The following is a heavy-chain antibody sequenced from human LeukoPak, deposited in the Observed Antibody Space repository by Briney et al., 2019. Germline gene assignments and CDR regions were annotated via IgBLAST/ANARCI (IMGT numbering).Heavy chain of an antibody. Sequence: SETLSLTCTVSGGSISSYYWSWIWQPPGKGLEWIGYIYYSGSTNYNPSLKSRVTISVDTSKNQFSLKLSSVTAADTAVYYCARGGVYSGYEYFDYWGQGTLVTVSS. CDR2: IYYSGST. J-gene: IGHJ4*02. D-gene: IGHD5-12*01. CDR3: ARGGVYSGYEYFDY. V-gene: IGHV4-59*01. CDR1: GGSISSYY.